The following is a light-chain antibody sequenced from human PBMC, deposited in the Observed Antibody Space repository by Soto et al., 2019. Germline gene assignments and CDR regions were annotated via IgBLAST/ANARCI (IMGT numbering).Light chain of an antibody. CDR3: QQYHNWPRT. J-gene: IGKJ1*01. V-gene: IGKV3-15*01. CDR1: QSVNGN. CDR2: GAS. Sequence: EIVMTQSPATLSVFPGERATLSCRASQSVNGNLAWYQQRRGQAPRLLIYGASTRATGIPARFSGSGSGTEFALNISSLQSEDFAIYYCQQYHNWPRTFGQGTKVEIK.